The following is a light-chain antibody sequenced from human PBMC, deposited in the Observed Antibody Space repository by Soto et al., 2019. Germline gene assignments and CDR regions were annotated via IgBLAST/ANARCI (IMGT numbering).Light chain of an antibody. CDR1: QSISSW. CDR3: QQYNSSSGA. J-gene: IGKJ1*01. CDR2: DAS. Sequence: DIQMTQSPSTLSASVGDRVTITCRASQSISSWLAWYQQKPGRAPKLLIYDASSLESGVPSRFSGSGSGTEFTLTISRLQPDDFATYYCQQYNSSSGAFGHG. V-gene: IGKV1-5*01.